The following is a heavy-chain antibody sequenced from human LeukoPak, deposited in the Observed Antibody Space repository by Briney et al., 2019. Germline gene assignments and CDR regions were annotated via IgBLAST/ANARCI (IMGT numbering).Heavy chain of an antibody. D-gene: IGHD4-17*01. Sequence: GGSLRLSCSASGFTFSSYAMHWVRQAPGKGLEYVSAVSSNGGSTYYADSVKGRFTISRDNSKNTLYLQMSSLRAEDTAVYYCVKREYGDEPYYYYGMDVWGQGTTVTVSS. CDR1: GFTFSSYA. CDR3: VKREYGDEPYYYYGMDV. J-gene: IGHJ6*02. V-gene: IGHV3-64D*06. CDR2: VSSNGGST.